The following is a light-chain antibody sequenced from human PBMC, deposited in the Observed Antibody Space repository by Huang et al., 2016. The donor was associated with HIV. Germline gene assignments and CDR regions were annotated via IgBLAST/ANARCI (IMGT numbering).Light chain of an antibody. CDR2: DAS. J-gene: IGKJ4*01. V-gene: IGKV3-11*01. CDR1: QSVSDF. CDR3: QQRSKWPLT. Sequence: EIVLTQSPATLSLSPGQRVTLSCRVSQSVSDFLAWYQQKPGQAPRLLIYDASKRATGIPARVSGSGAGTDFTLTISSLEPEDFAVYYCQQRSKWPLTFGGGTKVESK.